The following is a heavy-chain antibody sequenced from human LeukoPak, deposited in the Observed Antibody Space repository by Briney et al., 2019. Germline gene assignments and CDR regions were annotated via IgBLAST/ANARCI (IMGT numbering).Heavy chain of an antibody. J-gene: IGHJ4*02. D-gene: IGHD1-26*01. CDR3: ATLGFLGATRFLDN. CDR2: VVPVFGTT. V-gene: IGHV1-69*13. Sequence: SVKVSCKASGGIFNDYGINWVRQAPGLGLEWMGGVVPVFGTTNYAQRFQGRVSTTADESTNTAYMEVSSLRSEDTAVYYCATLGFLGATRFLDNWGQGTLVTVSS. CDR1: GGIFNDYG.